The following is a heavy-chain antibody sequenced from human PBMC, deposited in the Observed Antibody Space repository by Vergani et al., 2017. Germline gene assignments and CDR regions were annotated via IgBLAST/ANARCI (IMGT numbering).Heavy chain of an antibody. CDR2: INNDGHT. J-gene: IGHJ4*02. Sequence: QVQLQQWGAGVVKPSGTLSLTCAVFGESFSSFYWSWICQPPGKGLEWLGEINNDGHTNYNPSLESRVTVSRDTAKNQFSLKLMSVTDADTAMYYCAVRPRVNLGGGEIVTKRTFDYWSQGSLVTVSS. CDR3: AVRPRVNLGGGEIVTKRTFDY. D-gene: IGHD3-16*01. CDR1: GESFSSFY. V-gene: IGHV4-34*02.